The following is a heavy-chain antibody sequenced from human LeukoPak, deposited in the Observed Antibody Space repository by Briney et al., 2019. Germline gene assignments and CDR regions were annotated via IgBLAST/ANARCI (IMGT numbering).Heavy chain of an antibody. D-gene: IGHD1-26*01. Sequence: GSSVTVSCKATGGTFSSYAISWVRQDPGQGLEWMGGIIPIFGTANYAQKFQGRVTITADESTSTAYMELSSLRSEDTAVYYCARGGSYLSAFDIWGQGTMVTVSS. CDR1: GGTFSSYA. J-gene: IGHJ3*02. CDR2: IIPIFGTA. V-gene: IGHV1-69*01. CDR3: ARGGSYLSAFDI.